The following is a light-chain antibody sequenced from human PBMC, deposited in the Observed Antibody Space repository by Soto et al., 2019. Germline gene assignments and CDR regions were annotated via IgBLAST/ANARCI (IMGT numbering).Light chain of an antibody. J-gene: IGKJ1*01. CDR1: QSISSW. Sequence: DIQMTQSPSTLSASVVDRVTITCRASQSISSWLAWYQQKPGKAPKLLIYAASSLQSGVPSRFSGSGSGTDFTLTITSLEPEDFAVFYCHQYGISPPTFGQGTKVDIK. CDR2: AAS. CDR3: HQYGISPPT. V-gene: IGKV1-5*01.